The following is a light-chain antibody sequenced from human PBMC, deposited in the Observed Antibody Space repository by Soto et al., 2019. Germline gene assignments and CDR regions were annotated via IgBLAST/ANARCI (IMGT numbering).Light chain of an antibody. Sequence: DIQLTQSPSFLSASVGDRVTITCRARQGISNFLAWYQQKPGKAPKLLIYAASTLQSGVPSRFSGSGSGTEFTLTISSLQPEDFATYFCQQSYSTPRTFGQGTTVESK. V-gene: IGKV1-9*01. J-gene: IGKJ1*01. CDR3: QQSYSTPRT. CDR2: AAS. CDR1: QGISNF.